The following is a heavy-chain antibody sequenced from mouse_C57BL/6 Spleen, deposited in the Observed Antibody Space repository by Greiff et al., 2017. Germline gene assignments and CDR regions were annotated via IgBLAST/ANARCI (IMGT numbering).Heavy chain of an antibody. Sequence: EVQLQQSGPELVKPGASVKISCKASGYSFTGYYMHWVKQSSEKSLEWIGEINPSTGGTSYNQKFKGKATLTVDKSSSTAYMQLKSLTSEDSAVYYCARDWDDYAMDYWGQGTSVTVSS. D-gene: IGHD4-1*01. V-gene: IGHV1-43*01. CDR2: INPSTGGT. CDR3: ARDWDDYAMDY. J-gene: IGHJ4*01. CDR1: GYSFTGYY.